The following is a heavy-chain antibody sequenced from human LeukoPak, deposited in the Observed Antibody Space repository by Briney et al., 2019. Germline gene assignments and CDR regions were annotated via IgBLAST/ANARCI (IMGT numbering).Heavy chain of an antibody. CDR3: AKVYCSGGSCYWFDY. J-gene: IGHJ4*02. V-gene: IGHV3-23*01. D-gene: IGHD2-15*01. CDR2: ISGSGGST. Sequence: GGSLRLSCAASGFTFSSYAMSWVRQAPGKGLEWVSAISGSGGSTYYADSVKGRFTISRDNSKNTLYLQMNSLRAEDTAVYYCAKVYCSGGSCYWFDYWGQGTLVTVSS. CDR1: GFTFSSYA.